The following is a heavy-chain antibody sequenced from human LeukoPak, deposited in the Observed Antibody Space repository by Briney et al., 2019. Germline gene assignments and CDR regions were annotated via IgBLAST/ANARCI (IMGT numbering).Heavy chain of an antibody. V-gene: IGHV1-69*05. CDR2: INPIFGTA. D-gene: IGHD6-13*01. CDR3: ARDRSSSWYSVPDY. Sequence: ASVKVSCKASGGTFSRYAISWVRQAPGQGLVWMGRINPIFGTANYAQKFQGRVPITTDESTSTAYMELSSLRSEDTAVYYCARDRSSSWYSVPDYWGQGTLVTVSS. J-gene: IGHJ4*02. CDR1: GGTFSRYA.